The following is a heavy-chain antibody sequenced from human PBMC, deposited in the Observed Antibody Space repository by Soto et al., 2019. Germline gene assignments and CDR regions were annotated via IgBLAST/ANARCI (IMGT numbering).Heavy chain of an antibody. J-gene: IGHJ4*02. V-gene: IGHV3-48*01. CDR1: GFTFSNYH. CDR2: ISSTSTTI. CDR3: AKDGTWFGELLPQDS. Sequence: EVQLVESGGGLVQPGGSLRLSCAASGFTFSNYHMTWVRQAPGKGLAWLSYISSTSTTIYYADSVRGRFTISRDNVKNSLYLRMDSLRAEDTAVYYCAKDGTWFGELLPQDSWRQGTLVSVSS. D-gene: IGHD3-10*01.